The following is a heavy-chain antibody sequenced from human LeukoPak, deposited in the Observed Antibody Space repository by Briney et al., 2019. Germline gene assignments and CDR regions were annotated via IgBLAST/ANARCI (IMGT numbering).Heavy chain of an antibody. CDR1: GYTFTSYY. CDR2: INPSGGST. J-gene: IGHJ6*03. V-gene: IGHV1-46*01. D-gene: IGHD2-2*01. CDR3: ARDGEERWMRGASTSRFDYYYYYMDV. Sequence: ASVKVSCKASGYTFTSYYMHWVRQAPGQGLEWMGIINPSGGSTSYAQKFQGRVTMTRDTSTSTVYMELSSLRSEDTAVYYCARDGEERWMRGASTSRFDYYYYYMDVWGKGTTVTVSS.